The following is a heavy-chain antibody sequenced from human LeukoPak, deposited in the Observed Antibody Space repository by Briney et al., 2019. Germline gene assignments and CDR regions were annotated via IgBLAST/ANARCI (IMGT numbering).Heavy chain of an antibody. Sequence: GSLRLSCAASGFTFSSYEMNWVRQAPGKGLEWIGSIYYSGSTYYNPSLKSRVTISVDTSKNQFSLKLSSVTAADTAVYYCARDGRGLGFYYYYMDVWGKGTTVTVSS. CDR3: ARDGRGLGFYYYYMDV. J-gene: IGHJ6*03. V-gene: IGHV4-39*07. CDR2: IYYSGST. CDR1: GFTFSSYE.